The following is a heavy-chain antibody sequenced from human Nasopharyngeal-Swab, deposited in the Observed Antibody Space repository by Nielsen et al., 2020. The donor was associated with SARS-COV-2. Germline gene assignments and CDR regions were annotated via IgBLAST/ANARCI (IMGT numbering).Heavy chain of an antibody. J-gene: IGHJ6*02. CDR1: GFTFSDHY. D-gene: IGHD3-22*01. CDR2: INWNGGST. V-gene: IGHV3-20*01. Sequence: GGSLRLSCAASGFTFSDHYMDWVRQAPGKGLEWVSGINWNGGSTGYADSVKGRFTISRDNAKNSLYLQMNSLRAEDTALYHCAREHYYDSSGYYYYGMDVWGQGTTVTVSS. CDR3: AREHYYDSSGYYYYGMDV.